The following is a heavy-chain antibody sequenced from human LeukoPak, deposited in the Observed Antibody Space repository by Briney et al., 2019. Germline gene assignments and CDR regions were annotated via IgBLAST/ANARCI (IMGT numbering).Heavy chain of an antibody. J-gene: IGHJ4*02. CDR2: VTHRGTT. CDR3: AILGYCSSASCYAIPI. CDR1: GGSFSSYY. D-gene: IGHD2-2*01. V-gene: IGHV4-34*01. Sequence: PSETLSLTCADYGGSFSSYYWTWVRQPPGKGLEWIGEVTHRGTTHYNPSLKSRVTISADTQFALKLTSVTAADTAVYYCAILGYCSSASCYAIPIWGQGSLVTVSS.